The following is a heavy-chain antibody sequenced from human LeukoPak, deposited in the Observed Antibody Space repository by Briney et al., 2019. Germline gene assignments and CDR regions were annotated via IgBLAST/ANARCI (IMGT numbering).Heavy chain of an antibody. J-gene: IGHJ4*02. Sequence: GASVKVSCKASGYTFTDHYRHWVRQAPGQGLEWVGWINPNSGGTNYAQEFQGRVTMTRDTSINTAYMEVSRLRSDDTAVYYCASIGGTSLEYWGQGTLVTVSS. CDR2: INPNSGGT. CDR1: GYTFTDHY. D-gene: IGHD4-23*01. CDR3: ASIGGTSLEY. V-gene: IGHV1-2*02.